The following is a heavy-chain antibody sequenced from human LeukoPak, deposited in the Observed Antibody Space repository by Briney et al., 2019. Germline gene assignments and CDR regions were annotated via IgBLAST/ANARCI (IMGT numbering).Heavy chain of an antibody. J-gene: IGHJ4*02. CDR3: AADGSDFWSGYPYYFDY. CDR1: GFTFTSSA. D-gene: IGHD3-3*01. Sequence: GASVKVSFKASGFTFTSSAVQWVRQARGQRLEWIGWIVVGSGNTNYAQKFQERVTITRDMSTSTAYMELSSLRSEDTAVYYCAADGSDFWSGYPYYFDYWGQGTLVTVSS. V-gene: IGHV1-58*01. CDR2: IVVGSGNT.